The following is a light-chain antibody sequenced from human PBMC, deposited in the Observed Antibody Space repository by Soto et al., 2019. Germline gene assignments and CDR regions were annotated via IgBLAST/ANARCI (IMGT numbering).Light chain of an antibody. CDR3: SSYTSSNTWV. Sequence: QSALTQPASVSGPPGQSITISCTGTSSDVGGYNYVSWYQHYPGKAPKLLIYQVSNRPSGVSSRFSGSKSGNTASLTFSGLQAEDEADYYCSSYTSSNTWVFGGGTKLTVL. J-gene: IGLJ3*02. V-gene: IGLV2-14*01. CDR2: QVS. CDR1: SSDVGGYNY.